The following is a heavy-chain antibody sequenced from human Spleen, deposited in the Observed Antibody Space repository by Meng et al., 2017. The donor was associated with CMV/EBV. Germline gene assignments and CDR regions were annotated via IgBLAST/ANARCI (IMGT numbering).Heavy chain of an antibody. V-gene: IGHV3-23*01. CDR1: GFTFSTYA. CDR2: ISVSDGST. D-gene: IGHD4-23*01. CDR3: TRHPSTGVGTRPFDS. Sequence: SGFTFSTYAMAWVRKGPANGLERVSSISVSDGSTFSPDSVKGRFTISRDNFQNTLYLQMNSLRAEDTAVYYCTRHPSTGVGTRPFDSWGQGTLVTVSS. J-gene: IGHJ4*02.